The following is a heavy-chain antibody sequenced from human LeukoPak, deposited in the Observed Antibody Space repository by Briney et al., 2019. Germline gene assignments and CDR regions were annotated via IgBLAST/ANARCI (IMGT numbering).Heavy chain of an antibody. Sequence: GRSLRLSCAASGFTFDDYAMHWVRQAPGKGLEWVSGISWNSGSIGYADSVKGRFTISRDNAKNSLYLQMNSLRAEDTALYYCAKGVQSSGWPPLDYWGQGTLATVSS. CDR2: ISWNSGSI. J-gene: IGHJ4*02. CDR1: GFTFDDYA. CDR3: AKGVQSSGWPPLDY. D-gene: IGHD6-19*01. V-gene: IGHV3-9*01.